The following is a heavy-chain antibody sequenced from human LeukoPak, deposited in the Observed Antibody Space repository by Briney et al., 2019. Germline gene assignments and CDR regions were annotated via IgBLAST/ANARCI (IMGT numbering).Heavy chain of an antibody. J-gene: IGHJ4*02. D-gene: IGHD6-19*01. Sequence: SETLSLTCAVSGGSISTYYWSWIRQSPGKGLEWIGYIYTSGSTNYNPSLKSRVTISVDTSKNQFSLKLSSVTAADTAVYYCARDKAVGSSGWRDYWGQGTLVTVSS. V-gene: IGHV4-4*08. CDR2: IYTSGST. CDR3: ARDKAVGSSGWRDY. CDR1: GGSISTYY.